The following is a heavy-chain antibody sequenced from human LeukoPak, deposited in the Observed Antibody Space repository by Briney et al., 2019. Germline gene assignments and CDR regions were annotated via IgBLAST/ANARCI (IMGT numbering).Heavy chain of an antibody. V-gene: IGHV1-69*02. CDR1: GGTFSSYT. D-gene: IGHD4-11*01. CDR2: IIPILGIA. J-gene: IGHJ3*02. CDR3: ARFRETTVAPDAFDI. Sequence: SVRVSCKASGGTFSSYTISWVRQAPEQGLEWMGRIIPILGIANYAQKFQGRVTITADKSTSTAYMELSSLRSEDTAVYYCARFRETTVAPDAFDIWGQGTMVTVSS.